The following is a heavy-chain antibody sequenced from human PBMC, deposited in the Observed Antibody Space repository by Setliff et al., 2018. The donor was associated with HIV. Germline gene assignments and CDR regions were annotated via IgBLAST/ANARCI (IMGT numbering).Heavy chain of an antibody. J-gene: IGHJ5*02. V-gene: IGHV4-39*07. CDR3: ARSPGLYGSGSYNWFDP. CDR2: IYHGGRS. D-gene: IGHD3-10*01. Sequence: PSETLSLTCTVSGGSISSGNYYWSWIRQPPGKGLEWIGNIYHGGRSHYNPSLRSRVTMSVDTSKNQFSLKLSSVTAADTAVYYCARSPGLYGSGSYNWFDPWGQGTLVTVSS. CDR1: GGSISSGNYY.